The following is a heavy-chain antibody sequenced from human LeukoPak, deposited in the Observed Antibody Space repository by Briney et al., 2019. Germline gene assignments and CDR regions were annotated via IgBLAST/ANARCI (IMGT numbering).Heavy chain of an antibody. CDR1: GFTFSSYW. CDR2: IKQDGSER. J-gene: IGHJ4*02. D-gene: IGHD5-24*01. V-gene: IGHV3-7*02. CDR3: ARGGEMATISNFDY. Sequence: GGSLRVSCAASGFTFSSYWMSWVRQAPGKGLGWVANIKQDGSERYYADSVKGRFTISRDNSKNTLYLQMNSLRAEDTAVYYCARGGEMATISNFDYWGQGTLVTVSS.